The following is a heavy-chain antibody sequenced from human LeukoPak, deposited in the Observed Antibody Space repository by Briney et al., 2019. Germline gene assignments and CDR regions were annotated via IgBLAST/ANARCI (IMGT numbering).Heavy chain of an antibody. Sequence: ASVTVSCKASGYTLTGYYMRWVRQAPGQGLEWMGSINPNSGGTNYTQTFQGRVTMTRDTSIRTAYMELSRLRSVDTAVYYCARVARITMIVTGAFDIWGQGTMVTVSS. CDR1: GYTLTGYY. D-gene: IGHD3-22*01. CDR3: ARVARITMIVTGAFDI. V-gene: IGHV1-2*02. CDR2: INPNSGGT. J-gene: IGHJ3*02.